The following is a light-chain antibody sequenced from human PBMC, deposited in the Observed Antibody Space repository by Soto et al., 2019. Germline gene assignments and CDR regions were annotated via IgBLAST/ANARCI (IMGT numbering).Light chain of an antibody. J-gene: IGKJ1*01. CDR3: QQYYSFPRT. V-gene: IGKV1-5*01. CDR1: QSVNHW. Sequence: DIQMTQSPSTLSASVGERVTISCRASQSVNHWLAWYQRKPGKAPELLIYAASTLQSGVPSRFSGSGSGTDFTLTISCLQSEDFATYYCQQYYSFPRTFGQGTKVDIK. CDR2: AAS.